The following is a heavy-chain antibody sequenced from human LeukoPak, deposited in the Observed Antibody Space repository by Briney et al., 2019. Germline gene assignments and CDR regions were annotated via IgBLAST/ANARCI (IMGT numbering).Heavy chain of an antibody. V-gene: IGHV3-30*04. D-gene: IGHD3-16*01. J-gene: IGHJ6*04. Sequence: GGSLRLSCAASGFTFSSYAMHWVRQAPGKGLEWVAVISYDGSNKYYADSVKGRFTISRDNSKNTLYLQMNSLRAEATAVYYCARDQGKGKLRITSLMDVWGKGTTVTVSS. CDR2: ISYDGSNK. CDR1: GFTFSSYA. CDR3: ARDQGKGKLRITSLMDV.